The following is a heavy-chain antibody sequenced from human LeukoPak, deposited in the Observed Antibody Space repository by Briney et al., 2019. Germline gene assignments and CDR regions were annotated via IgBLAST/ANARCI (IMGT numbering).Heavy chain of an antibody. Sequence: ASVKVSCKASGYTFTGYYMHWVRQAPGQGLEWMGWINPNSGGTNYAQKFQGRVTMTRDTSISTAYMELSRLRSDDTAVYYCARDGVGATNWFDPWGQGTLVTASS. CDR2: INPNSGGT. D-gene: IGHD1-26*01. CDR1: GYTFTGYY. CDR3: ARDGVGATNWFDP. J-gene: IGHJ5*02. V-gene: IGHV1-2*02.